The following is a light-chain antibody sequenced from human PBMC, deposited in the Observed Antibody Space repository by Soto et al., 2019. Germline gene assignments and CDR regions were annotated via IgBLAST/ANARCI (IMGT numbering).Light chain of an antibody. CDR1: QGISSA. Sequence: AIQLTQSPSSLSASVGDRVTITCRASQGISSALAWYQQKPGNAPKLLIYDASSLESGVPARFSGSGSGTEFTLTISIRQTEDFATYYWQQFNSYPMITIGQGARLEIK. V-gene: IGKV1-13*02. CDR3: QQFNSYPMIT. J-gene: IGKJ5*01. CDR2: DAS.